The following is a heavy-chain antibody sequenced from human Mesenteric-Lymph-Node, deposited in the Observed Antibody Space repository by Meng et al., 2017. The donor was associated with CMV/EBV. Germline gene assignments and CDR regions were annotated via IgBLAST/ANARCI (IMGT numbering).Heavy chain of an antibody. J-gene: IGHJ4*02. CDR2: ISYDGSNK. V-gene: IGHV3-30-3*01. CDR1: GFTFSTND. CDR3: ARGWGSSWSHILFDY. Sequence: GESLKISCAASGFTFSTNDMHWVRQAAGKGLEWVAVISYDGSNKYYADSVKGRFTISRDNSKNTLYLQMNSLRAEDTAVYYCARGWGSSWSHILFDYWGQGTLVTVSS. D-gene: IGHD6-13*01.